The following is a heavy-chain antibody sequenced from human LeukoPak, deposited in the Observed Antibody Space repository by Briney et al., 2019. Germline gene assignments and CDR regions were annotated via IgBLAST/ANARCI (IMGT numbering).Heavy chain of an antibody. D-gene: IGHD3-22*01. CDR2: INPGGGST. CDR1: GYIFSDYT. Sequence: ASVKVSCKASGYIFSDYTMHLVRQAPGQRLEWMGLINPGGGSTNYAQKFQGRVTVTRDMSTSTVYMELSSLRSDDTAVYYCARGVHVRKYDSNHNCFDPWGQGTLVTVSS. CDR3: ARGVHVRKYDSNHNCFDP. V-gene: IGHV1-46*01. J-gene: IGHJ5*02.